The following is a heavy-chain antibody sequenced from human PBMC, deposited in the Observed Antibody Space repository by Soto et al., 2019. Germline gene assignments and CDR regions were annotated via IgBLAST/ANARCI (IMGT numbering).Heavy chain of an antibody. D-gene: IGHD3-22*01. Sequence: TLSLTWTVSGGSSSSGGYYWSWIRKHPGKGLEWIGYIYYSGSTYYNPSLKSRVTISVDTSKYQFSLKLSSVTAADTAVYYCARASLGGYPIHYYYMDVWGKGTTVTVSS. J-gene: IGHJ6*03. CDR3: ARASLGGYPIHYYYMDV. V-gene: IGHV4-31*02. CDR1: GGSSSSGGYY. CDR2: IYYSGST.